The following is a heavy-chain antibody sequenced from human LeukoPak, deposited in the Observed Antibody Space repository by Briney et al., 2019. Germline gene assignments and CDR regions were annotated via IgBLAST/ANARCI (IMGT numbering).Heavy chain of an antibody. V-gene: IGHV4-38-2*02. CDR2: IYHSGST. D-gene: IGHD3-9*01. CDR3: ARALRHVLRYFDWDNNWFDP. Sequence: PSETLSLTCTVSGYSISSGYYWGWIRQPPGKGLAWIGIIYHSGSTYYNPSLKSRVTISVDTSKNQFSLKLSSVTAADTAVYYCARALRHVLRYFDWDNNWFDPWGQGTLVTVSS. J-gene: IGHJ5*02. CDR1: GYSISSGYY.